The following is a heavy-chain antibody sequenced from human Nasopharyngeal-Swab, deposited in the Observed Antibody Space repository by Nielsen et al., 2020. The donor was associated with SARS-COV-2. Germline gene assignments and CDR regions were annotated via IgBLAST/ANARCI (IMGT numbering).Heavy chain of an antibody. J-gene: IGHJ3*02. CDR3: ARDLGGSVPAAMGAFDI. V-gene: IGHV3-21*01. CDR2: ISSSSSYI. Sequence: VRQAPGKGLEWVSSISSSSSYIYYADSAKGRFTISRDNAKNSLYLQMNSLRAEDTAVYYCARDLGGSVPAAMGAFDIWGQGTMVTVSS. D-gene: IGHD2-2*01.